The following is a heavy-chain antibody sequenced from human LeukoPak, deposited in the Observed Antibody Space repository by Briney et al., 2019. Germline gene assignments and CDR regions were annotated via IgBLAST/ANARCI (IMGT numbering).Heavy chain of an antibody. CDR3: ARDQSRLHPTY. Sequence: GRSLRLSCAASGFTFSSYGMHWVRQAPGKGLEWVAVIWYDGSNKYYADSVKGRFTISRDNSKNTLYLQMNSLRAEDTAVYYCARDQSRLHPTYWGQGTLVTVSS. D-gene: IGHD4-11*01. V-gene: IGHV3-33*01. CDR2: IWYDGSNK. J-gene: IGHJ4*02. CDR1: GFTFSSYG.